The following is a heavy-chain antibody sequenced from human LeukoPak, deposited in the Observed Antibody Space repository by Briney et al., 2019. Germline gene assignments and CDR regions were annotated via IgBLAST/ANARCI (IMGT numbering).Heavy chain of an antibody. CDR1: GFTFSSYW. J-gene: IGHJ4*02. CDR3: ARGVGATHLDY. Sequence: GGSLRLSCAASGFTFSSYWMSWVRQAPGKGLEWVAIIKQDGTEKYYVDSVKGRFTISRDNAKNSLYLQMNSLRAEDTAVYYCARGVGATHLDYWGQGTLVTVSS. V-gene: IGHV3-7*04. D-gene: IGHD1-26*01. CDR2: IKQDGTEK.